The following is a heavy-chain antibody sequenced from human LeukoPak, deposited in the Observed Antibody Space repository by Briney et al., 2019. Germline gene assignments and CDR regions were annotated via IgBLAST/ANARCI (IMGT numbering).Heavy chain of an antibody. V-gene: IGHV4-4*07. D-gene: IGHD2-2*01. CDR1: GGSISSYY. CDR3: ARVRPGYCSSTSCHDAFDI. J-gene: IGHJ3*02. Sequence: SSETLSLTCTVSGGSISSYYWSWIRQPAGKGLEWIGRIYTSGSTNYNPSLKSRVTMSVDTSKNQFSLKLSSVTAADTAVYYRARVRPGYCSSTSCHDAFDIWGQGTMVTVSS. CDR2: IYTSGST.